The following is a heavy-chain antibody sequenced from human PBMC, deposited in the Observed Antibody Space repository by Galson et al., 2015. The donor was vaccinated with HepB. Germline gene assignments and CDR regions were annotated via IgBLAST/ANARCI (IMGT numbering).Heavy chain of an antibody. V-gene: IGHV3-74*01. CDR1: GFTFSSYW. Sequence: SLRLSCAASGFTFSSYWMHWVRQAPGKGLVWVSRINSDGSSTSYADSVKGRFTISRDNAKNTLYLQMNSLRAEDTAVYYCARGETYYYDSSGYFNDAFDIWGQGTMVTVSS. CDR2: INSDGSST. J-gene: IGHJ3*02. D-gene: IGHD3-22*01. CDR3: ARGETYYYDSSGYFNDAFDI.